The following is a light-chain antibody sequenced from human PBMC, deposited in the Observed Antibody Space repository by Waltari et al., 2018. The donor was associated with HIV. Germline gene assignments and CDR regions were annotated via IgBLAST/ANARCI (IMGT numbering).Light chain of an antibody. CDR1: SSDVGGYNY. V-gene: IGLV2-14*01. Sequence: QSALTQPASVSGSPGQSITISCTGTSSDVGGYNYVSWYQQHPGKAPKLMIYEVSNRPSGVSNLFSCSKSGNTASLTISGLQAEDEADYYCSSYTSSSTLVFGGGTKLTVL. CDR2: EVS. CDR3: SSYTSSSTLV. J-gene: IGLJ2*01.